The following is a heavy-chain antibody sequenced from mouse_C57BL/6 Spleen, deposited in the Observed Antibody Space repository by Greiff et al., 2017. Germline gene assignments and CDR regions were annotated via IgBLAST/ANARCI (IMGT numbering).Heavy chain of an antibody. CDR3: ARPFITTVVEGFFDY. Sequence: EVKVVESGGGLVKPGGSLKLSCAASGFTFSSYTMSWVRQTPEKRLEWVATISGGGGNTYYPDSVKGRFTISRDNAKNTLYLQMSSLRSEDTALYYCARPFITTVVEGFFDYWGQGTTLTVSS. CDR1: GFTFSSYT. D-gene: IGHD1-1*01. J-gene: IGHJ2*01. CDR2: ISGGGGNT. V-gene: IGHV5-9*01.